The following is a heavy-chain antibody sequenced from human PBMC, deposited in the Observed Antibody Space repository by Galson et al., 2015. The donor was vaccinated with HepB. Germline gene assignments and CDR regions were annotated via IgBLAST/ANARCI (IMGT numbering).Heavy chain of an antibody. J-gene: IGHJ4*02. V-gene: IGHV1-18*01. Sequence: SVKVSCKASGYTFSDYSITWVRQAPGQGLEWMGWISPYNRDTDYAQKFQGRVTITADKSTSTAYMELSSLRSEDTAVYYCARAGPDCSSTSCYSWEFGYFDYWGQGTLVTVSS. CDR3: ARAGPDCSSTSCYSWEFGYFDY. CDR2: ISPYNRDT. CDR1: GYTFSDYS. D-gene: IGHD2-2*01.